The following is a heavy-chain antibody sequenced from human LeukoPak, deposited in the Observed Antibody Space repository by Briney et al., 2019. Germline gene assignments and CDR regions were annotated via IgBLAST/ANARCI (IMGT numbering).Heavy chain of an antibody. CDR2: IIPIFGTA. D-gene: IGHD3-10*01. V-gene: IGHV1-69*06. J-gene: IGHJ5*02. Sequence: SVKVSCKASGGTFSSCAISWVRQAPGQGLEWMGGIIPIFGTANYAQKFQGRVTITADKSTSTAYMELSSLRSEDTAVYYCARDGAMVRGVIITNSGWFDPWGQGTLVTVS. CDR3: ARDGAMVRGVIITNSGWFDP. CDR1: GGTFSSCA.